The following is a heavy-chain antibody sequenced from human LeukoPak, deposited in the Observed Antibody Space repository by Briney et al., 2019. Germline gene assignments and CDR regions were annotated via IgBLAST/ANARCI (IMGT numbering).Heavy chain of an antibody. Sequence: ASVKVSCKASGYTFTGYYMHWVRQAPGQGLEWMGWINTDSGNPTYAQGFTGRFVFSLDTSVSTAYLQISSLKAEDTAVYYCAREILRFDIWGQGTMVTVSS. V-gene: IGHV7-4-1*02. CDR1: GYTFTGYY. CDR3: AREILRFDI. J-gene: IGHJ3*02. CDR2: INTDSGNP.